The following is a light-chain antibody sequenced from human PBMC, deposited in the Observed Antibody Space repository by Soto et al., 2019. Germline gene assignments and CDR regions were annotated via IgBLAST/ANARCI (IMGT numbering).Light chain of an antibody. CDR3: QQVNSYPIT. J-gene: IGKJ5*01. Sequence: DLQLTQSASFLSESLGDRVTITCQASQGISSYLAWYQQKPGNVPKLLIYAASTLQSGVPSRFSGSGFGTQFTLTISSLQPEDFATYYCQQVNSYPITFGQGTRLEIK. CDR2: AAS. V-gene: IGKV1-9*01. CDR1: QGISSY.